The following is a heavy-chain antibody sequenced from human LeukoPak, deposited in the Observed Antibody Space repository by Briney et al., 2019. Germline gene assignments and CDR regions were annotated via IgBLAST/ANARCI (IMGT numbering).Heavy chain of an antibody. CDR1: GGSISSSSYY. J-gene: IGHJ4*02. V-gene: IGHV4-39*01. CDR3: ASSRDCSSTTCYGLFDS. D-gene: IGHD2-2*01. Sequence: SETLSLTCTVSGGSISSSSYYWGWIRQPPGKGLEWTGSIFYSGSTYYNPSLKSRVTISVDTPKNQFSLRLSSVTAADTAVYYCASSRDCSSTTCYGLFDSWGQGTLVTVSS. CDR2: IFYSGST.